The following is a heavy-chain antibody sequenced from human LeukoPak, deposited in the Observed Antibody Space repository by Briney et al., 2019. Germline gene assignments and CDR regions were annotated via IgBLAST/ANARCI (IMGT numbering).Heavy chain of an antibody. Sequence: ASVKVSCKVSGYTLTELSMHWVRQAPGKGLEWMGGFDPEDGETIYAQKFQGRVTMTEDTSTDTAYMELSSLRSEDTAVYYCATGVAADPKNNWYFDLWGRGTLVTVSS. J-gene: IGHJ2*01. CDR1: GYTLTELS. D-gene: IGHD6-13*01. V-gene: IGHV1-24*01. CDR3: ATGVAADPKNNWYFDL. CDR2: FDPEDGET.